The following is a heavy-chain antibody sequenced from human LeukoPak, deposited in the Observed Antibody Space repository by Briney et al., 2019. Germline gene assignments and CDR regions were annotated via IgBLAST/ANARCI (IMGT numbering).Heavy chain of an antibody. D-gene: IGHD3-10*02. J-gene: IGHJ5*02. CDR2: IYSSGST. Sequence: PSETLSLTCTVSGGSISTSYFWTWIRQSAGKGLEWIGRIYSSGSTTYNPSLKSRVTISVDKSKNQFSLKLSSVTAADTAVYYCARQKRITMSLWFDPWGQGTLVTVSS. CDR3: ARQKRITMSLWFDP. CDR1: GGSISTSYF. V-gene: IGHV4-4*07.